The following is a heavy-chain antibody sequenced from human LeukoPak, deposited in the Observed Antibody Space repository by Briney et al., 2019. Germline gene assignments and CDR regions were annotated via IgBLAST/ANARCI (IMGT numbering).Heavy chain of an antibody. D-gene: IGHD3-22*01. V-gene: IGHV3-30*14. CDR3: AREGQSSGHCGAFDI. Sequence: GGSLRLSCAASGFTFSRYAMHWVRQAPGKGLEWVAVISYDGSTKYYADSVKGRFTISRDNSKNTLYLQMGSPRPDDMAVYYCAREGQSSGHCGAFDIWGQGTMVTVSS. CDR1: GFTFSRYA. CDR2: ISYDGSTK. J-gene: IGHJ3*02.